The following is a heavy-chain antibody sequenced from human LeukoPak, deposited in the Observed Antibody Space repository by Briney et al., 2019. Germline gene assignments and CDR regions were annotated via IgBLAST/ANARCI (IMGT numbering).Heavy chain of an antibody. D-gene: IGHD2-2*01. CDR2: ISGSGGST. J-gene: IGHJ6*03. CDR1: GFTFSSYA. CDR3: AGYCSSTSCSYYYYYMDV. Sequence: GGSLRLSCAASGFTFSSYAMSWVRQAPGKGLEWVSAISGSGGSTYYADSVKGRFTISRDNSKNTLYLQMNSLRAEDTAVYYCAGYCSSTSCSYYYYYMDVWGKGTTVTVSS. V-gene: IGHV3-23*01.